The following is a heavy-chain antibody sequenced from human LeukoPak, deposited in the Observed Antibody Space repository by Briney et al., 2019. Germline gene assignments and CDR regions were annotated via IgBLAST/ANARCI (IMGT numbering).Heavy chain of an antibody. Sequence: SETLSLTCTVSGGSISSYYWSWIRQPPGKGLEWIGYIYYSGSTNYNPSLKSRVTISVDTSKNQFSLKLSSVTAADTAVYYCARVLHPTFYFDYWGQGTLVTVPS. CDR2: IYYSGST. V-gene: IGHV4-59*01. CDR1: GGSISSYY. J-gene: IGHJ4*02. D-gene: IGHD2-15*01. CDR3: ARVLHPTFYFDY.